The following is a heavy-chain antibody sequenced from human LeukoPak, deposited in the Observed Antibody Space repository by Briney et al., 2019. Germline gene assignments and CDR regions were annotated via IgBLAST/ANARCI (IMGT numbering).Heavy chain of an antibody. Sequence: GGSLRLSCAASGFTFSSYGMSWGRQAPGKGLEWVSAISGSGGSTYYADSVKGRFTISRDNSKNTLYLQMNSLRAEDTAVYYCARGETSWTLPNDYWGQGTLVTVS. CDR1: GFTFSSYG. CDR3: ARGETSWTLPNDY. J-gene: IGHJ4*02. V-gene: IGHV3-23*01. CDR2: ISGSGGST. D-gene: IGHD2-15*01.